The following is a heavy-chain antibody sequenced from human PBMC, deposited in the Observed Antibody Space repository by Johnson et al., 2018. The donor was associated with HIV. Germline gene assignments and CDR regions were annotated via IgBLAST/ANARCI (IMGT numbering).Heavy chain of an antibody. V-gene: IGHV3-20*04. CDR1: GFTFDDYG. Sequence: EVQLVESGGSVVRPGGSLRLSCGASGFTFDDYGMSWVRQAPGKGLEWVSGINWNGGRTGYADSVKGRFPISRDNAKNSLYLQMNSLRAEDTGLYYCAGESPYYYDSSGRQNDAFDIWGQGTMVTVSS. D-gene: IGHD3-22*01. CDR2: INWNGGRT. CDR3: AGESPYYYDSSGRQNDAFDI. J-gene: IGHJ3*02.